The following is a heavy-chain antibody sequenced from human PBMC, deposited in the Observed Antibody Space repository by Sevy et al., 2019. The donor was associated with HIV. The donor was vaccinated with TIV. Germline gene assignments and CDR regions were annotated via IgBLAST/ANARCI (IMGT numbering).Heavy chain of an antibody. CDR3: ARDRRNYSGQYFDF. J-gene: IGHJ4*02. Sequence: GGSLRLSCAASGFIFSDYYMSWIRQSPGKGLEWVSDISSGTTHRKYADSVKGRFTISRDNAKNSLYLQMNSLTVEDTALYYCARDRRNYSGQYFDFWGQGTLVTVSS. D-gene: IGHD1-7*01. CDR1: GFIFSDYY. CDR2: ISSGTTHR. V-gene: IGHV3-11*06.